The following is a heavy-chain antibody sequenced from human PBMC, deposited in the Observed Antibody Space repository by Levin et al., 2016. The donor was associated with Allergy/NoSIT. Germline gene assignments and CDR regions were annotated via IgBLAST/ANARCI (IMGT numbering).Heavy chain of an antibody. V-gene: IGHV3-48*02. CDR2: ISSSSRAR. CDR3: ARAQMYGSGSYYKGENAFDI. D-gene: IGHD3-10*01. J-gene: IGHJ3*02. Sequence: WIRQPPGKGLEWVSYISSSSRARYDADSVKGRFTISRDNAENSLFLQMNSLRDEDTAVYYCARAQMYGSGSYYKGENAFDIWGQGTMVTVSS.